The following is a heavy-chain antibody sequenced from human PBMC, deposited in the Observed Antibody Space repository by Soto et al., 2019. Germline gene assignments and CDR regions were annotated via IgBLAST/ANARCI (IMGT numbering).Heavy chain of an antibody. J-gene: IGHJ6*02. D-gene: IGHD2-2*01. Sequence: EVQLLESGGGLIQPGGSLRLSCVASGITFGSRAMSWVRQAPGEGLEWVSTITDTGGDAKYADAVRGRFTISRDNSKNKVYLQMNNLRVEDTAVYYCARKPPGTIHGWAFGMDVWGQGTTVSVSS. CDR1: GITFGSRA. CDR3: ARKPPGTIHGWAFGMDV. CDR2: ITDTGGDA. V-gene: IGHV3-23*01.